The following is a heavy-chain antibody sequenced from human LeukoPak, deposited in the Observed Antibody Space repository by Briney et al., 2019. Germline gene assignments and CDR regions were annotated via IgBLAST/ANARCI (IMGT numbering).Heavy chain of an antibody. V-gene: IGHV4-59*08. CDR2: IYYSGST. J-gene: IGHJ4*02. Sequence: PSETLSLTCSVSGGSISGYYCNWIRQPPGKGLEWIGYIYYSGSTNYNPSLKSRVAMSVDTSKNQFSLKLSSVTAADTAVYYCARRRGVGAIPYYFDYWGLGTLVTVSS. CDR1: GGSISGYY. CDR3: ARRRGVGAIPYYFDY. D-gene: IGHD1-26*01.